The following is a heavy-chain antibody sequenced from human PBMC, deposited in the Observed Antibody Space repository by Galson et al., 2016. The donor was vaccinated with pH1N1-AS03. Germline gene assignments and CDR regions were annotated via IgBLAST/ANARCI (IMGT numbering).Heavy chain of an antibody. V-gene: IGHV1-18*04. CDR2: ISTYDSET. CDR1: GYNFSSYG. D-gene: IGHD3-3*01. J-gene: IGHJ6*02. CDR3: ARMHYDRWCGYDYYGLDV. Sequence: SVKVSCKASGYNFSSYGISWVRQAPGRGPEWMGWISTYDSETYYIARVQGRVTMTTDTSSSTAYMELRSLTSDDSAVYYCARMHYDRWCGYDYYGLDVWGQGTTVTVSS.